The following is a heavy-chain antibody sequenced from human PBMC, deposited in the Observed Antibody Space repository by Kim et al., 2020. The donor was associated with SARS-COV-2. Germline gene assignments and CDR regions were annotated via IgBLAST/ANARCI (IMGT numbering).Heavy chain of an antibody. CDR1: GFTFSSYE. CDR2: ISSSGSTI. V-gene: IGHV3-48*03. D-gene: IGHD6-19*01. J-gene: IGHJ2*01. Sequence: GGSLRLSCAASGFTFSSYEMNWVRQAPGKGLEWVSYISSSGSTIYYADSVKGRFTISRDNAKNSLYLQMNSLRAEDTAVYYCARGESRIAVAGKTRDFDLWGRGTLVTVSS. CDR3: ARGESRIAVAGKTRDFDL.